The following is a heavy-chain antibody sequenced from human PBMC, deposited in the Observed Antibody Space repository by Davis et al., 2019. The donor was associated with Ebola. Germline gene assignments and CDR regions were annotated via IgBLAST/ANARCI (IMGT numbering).Heavy chain of an antibody. D-gene: IGHD2-8*02. J-gene: IGHJ4*02. Sequence: LRLSCTVSGGSITYGDYAWSWIRQPPGKGLEWIGYIHHSGGTYYNPSLKSRLTISVDTSKNQFSLRLTSVTAADAAVYYCARDDLTGLLDSWGQGTRVIVS. CDR2: IHHSGGT. CDR1: GGSITYGDYA. V-gene: IGHV4-30-4*08. CDR3: ARDDLTGLLDS.